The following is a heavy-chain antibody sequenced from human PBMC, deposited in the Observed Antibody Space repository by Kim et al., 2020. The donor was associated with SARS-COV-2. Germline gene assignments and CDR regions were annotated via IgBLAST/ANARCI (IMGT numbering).Heavy chain of an antibody. J-gene: IGHJ6*02. CDR3: ARTSSGSYFYYYYGMDV. CDR1: GGTFSSYA. D-gene: IGHD1-26*01. CDR2: IIPIFGTA. V-gene: IGHV1-69*13. Sequence: SVKVSCKASGGTFSSYAISWVRQAPGQGLEWMGGIIPIFGTANYAQKFQGRVTITADESTSTAYMELSSLRSEDTAVYYCARTSSGSYFYYYYGMDVWGQGTTVTVSS.